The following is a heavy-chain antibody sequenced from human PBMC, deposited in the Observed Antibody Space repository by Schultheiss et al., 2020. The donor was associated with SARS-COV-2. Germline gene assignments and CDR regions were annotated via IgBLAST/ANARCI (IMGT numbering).Heavy chain of an antibody. J-gene: IGHJ4*02. V-gene: IGHV3-66*02. D-gene: IGHD4-23*01. CDR3: ARARLRGTTVITLSLSS. Sequence: AGSLRLSCAASGFTVSSNYMSWVRQAPGKGLEWLSYISGSGSTIYYADSVKGRFTISRDNSKDTLFLQMSSLKSDDTAVYFCARARLRGTTVITLSLSSWGQGTLVTVSS. CDR1: GFTVSSNY. CDR2: ISGSGSTI.